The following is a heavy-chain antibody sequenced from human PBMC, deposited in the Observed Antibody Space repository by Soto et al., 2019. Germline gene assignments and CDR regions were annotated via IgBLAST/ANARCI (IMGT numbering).Heavy chain of an antibody. CDR2: IYYSGST. CDR3: ARAYGGYADY. J-gene: IGHJ4*02. Sequence: ETLSLTCTVSGGSISSYYWSWIRQPPGKGLEWIGYIYYSGSTNYNPSLKSRVTISVDTSKNQFSLKLSSVTAADTAVYYCARAYGGYADYWGQGALVTASS. V-gene: IGHV4-59*01. CDR1: GGSISSYY. D-gene: IGHD5-12*01.